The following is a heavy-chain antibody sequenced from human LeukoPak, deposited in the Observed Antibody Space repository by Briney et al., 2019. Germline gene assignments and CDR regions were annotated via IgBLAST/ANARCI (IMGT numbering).Heavy chain of an antibody. CDR3: ARDGRRAAAGRYYYYGMDV. CDR2: IIPIFGTA. V-gene: IGHV1-69*01. J-gene: IGHJ6*02. D-gene: IGHD6-13*01. CDR1: GGTFSSYA. Sequence: ASVKVPCKASGGTFSSYAISWVRQAPGQGLEWMGGIIPIFGTANYAQKFQGRVTITADESTSTAYMELSSLRSEDTAVYYCARDGRRAAAGRYYYYGMDVWGQGTTVTVSS.